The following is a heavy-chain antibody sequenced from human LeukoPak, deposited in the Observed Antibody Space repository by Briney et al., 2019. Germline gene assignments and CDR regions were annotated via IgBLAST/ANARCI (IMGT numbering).Heavy chain of an antibody. D-gene: IGHD3-9*01. V-gene: IGHV3-11*01. Sequence: GGSLRLSCAASGFTFSDYYMNWIRQAPGKGLEWVSYISSSGSTIYYADSVKGRFTISRDNAKNSLYLQMNSLRAEDTAVYYCTRAILSGYYPYGMDVWGQGTTVTVSS. CDR3: TRAILSGYYPYGMDV. CDR1: GFTFSDYY. CDR2: ISSSGSTI. J-gene: IGHJ6*02.